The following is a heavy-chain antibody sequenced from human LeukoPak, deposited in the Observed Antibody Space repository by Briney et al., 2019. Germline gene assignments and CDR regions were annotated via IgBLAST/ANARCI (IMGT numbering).Heavy chain of an antibody. CDR2: IYHSGST. CDR3: ARGVGRGYYTRNWFDP. J-gene: IGHJ5*02. V-gene: IGHV4-30-2*01. CDR1: GGSISSGGYS. Sequence: SETLSLTCAVSGGSISSGGYSWSWIRQPPGKGLEWIGYIYHSGSTNYNPSLKSRVTISVDTSKNQFSLKLSSVTAADTAVYYCARGVGRGYYTRNWFDPWGQGTLVTVSS. D-gene: IGHD3-3*01.